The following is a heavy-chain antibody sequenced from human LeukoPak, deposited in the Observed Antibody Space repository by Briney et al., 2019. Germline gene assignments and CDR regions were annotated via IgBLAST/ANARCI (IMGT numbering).Heavy chain of an antibody. CDR2: IDGSIGST. V-gene: IGHV3-23*01. J-gene: IGHJ6*02. CDR1: GFTFSSYA. D-gene: IGHD3-9*01. Sequence: GGSLRLSCAASGFTFSSYAMSWVRQAPGKGLECVSSIDGSIGSTYYADSVKGRFTISRDNSKNTLYLQMNSLRAEDTAVYYCARDRERYFDWLLSPYYYYGMDVWGQGTTVTVSS. CDR3: ARDRERYFDWLLSPYYYYGMDV.